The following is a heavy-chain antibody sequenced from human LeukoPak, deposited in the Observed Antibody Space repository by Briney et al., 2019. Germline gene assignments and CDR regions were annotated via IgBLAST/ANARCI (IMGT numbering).Heavy chain of an antibody. J-gene: IGHJ6*02. CDR3: AKPTRWDWNDRIYYYGLDV. CDR1: GGTFSSSV. CDR2: IIPILGTT. D-gene: IGHD1-1*01. Sequence: SVKVSCKASGGTFSSSVITWVRQAPGQGLEWMGRIIPILGTTNYSQKFQGRVTITADKSTDTAYMELTSLRSEDTAVYYCAKPTRWDWNDRIYYYGLDVWGQGTTVTVSS. V-gene: IGHV1-69*04.